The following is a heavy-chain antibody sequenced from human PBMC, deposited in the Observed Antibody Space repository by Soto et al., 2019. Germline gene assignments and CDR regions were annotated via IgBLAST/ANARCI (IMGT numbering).Heavy chain of an antibody. CDR2: ISNSGTT. Sequence: WTWIRQPPGTGLEWIGYISNSGTTNYNSSLKSRLAISLSKSKNQFSLKLGSVTAADTAVYYCARAPGSYGYYYLDYWGQGTVVTVSS. V-gene: IGHV4-59*01. D-gene: IGHD3-16*01. J-gene: IGHJ4*02. CDR3: ARAPGSYGYYYLDY.